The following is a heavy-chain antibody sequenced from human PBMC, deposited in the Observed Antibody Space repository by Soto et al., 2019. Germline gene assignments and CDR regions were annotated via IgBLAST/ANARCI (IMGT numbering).Heavy chain of an antibody. J-gene: IGHJ6*02. Sequence: LRLSCAASGFTFSSYGMQWVRQAPDKGLEWVAVIWFDGSNKYYADSVKGRFTISRDNSKNTLYLQMNSLRAEDTAVYYCARAGYCSSTSCPRAYYYGMDVWGQGTTVTVSS. CDR2: IWFDGSNK. CDR1: GFTFSSYG. V-gene: IGHV3-33*01. CDR3: ARAGYCSSTSCPRAYYYGMDV. D-gene: IGHD2-2*01.